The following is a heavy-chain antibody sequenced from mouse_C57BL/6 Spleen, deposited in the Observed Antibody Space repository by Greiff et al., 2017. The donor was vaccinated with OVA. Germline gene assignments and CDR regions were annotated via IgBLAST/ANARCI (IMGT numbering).Heavy chain of an antibody. Sequence: QVQLQQPGTELVKPGASVKLSCKASGYTFTSYWMHWVKQRPGQGLEWIGNINPRSGGTNYNEKFKSKATLTADKSSSTAYMQLSSLTSEDSAVNECDNDGNWYYFDYWGKGTTVTVSS. CDR2: INPRSGGT. D-gene: IGHD2-1*01. CDR3: DNDGNWYYFDY. J-gene: IGHJ2*01. V-gene: IGHV1-53*01. CDR1: GYTFTSYW.